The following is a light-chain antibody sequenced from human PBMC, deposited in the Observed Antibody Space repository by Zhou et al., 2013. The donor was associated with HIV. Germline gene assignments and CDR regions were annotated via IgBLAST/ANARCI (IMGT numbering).Light chain of an antibody. CDR2: KAS. CDR1: QSIDTW. J-gene: IGKJ2*03. Sequence: DLQMTQSPSTLSASVGDRVTITCRASQSIDTWLAWFQQKPGKAPKLLIYKASTLQSGVPSRFSGSGSGTEFTLTISSLQPDDFATYYCQQYNSYASFGQGTKLEIK. CDR3: QQYNSYAS. V-gene: IGKV1-5*03.